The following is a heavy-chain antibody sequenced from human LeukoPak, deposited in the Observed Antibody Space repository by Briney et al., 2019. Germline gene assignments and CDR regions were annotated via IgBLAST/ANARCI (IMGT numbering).Heavy chain of an antibody. Sequence: GGSLRLSCVVSGFTVSSNYMSWFRQAPGKGLEWVSVIYSAGSTYYADSVKGRFTISRDNSKNTLYLQMNSLIAEDTAVYYCARDGRYTSGWSFDYWGQGTLVTVSS. CDR2: IYSAGST. D-gene: IGHD6-19*01. V-gene: IGHV3-66*01. CDR3: ARDGRYTSGWSFDY. J-gene: IGHJ4*02. CDR1: GFTVSSNY.